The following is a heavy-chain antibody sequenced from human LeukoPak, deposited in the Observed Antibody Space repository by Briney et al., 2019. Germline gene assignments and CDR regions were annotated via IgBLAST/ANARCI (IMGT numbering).Heavy chain of an antibody. CDR3: AKGGPDYGDYAGFDY. V-gene: IGHV3-23*01. J-gene: IGHJ4*02. CDR1: GFTFSSYA. CDR2: ISGSGGST. D-gene: IGHD4-17*01. Sequence: GGSLRLSCAASGFTFSSYAMSWVRQAPGKGLEWVSAISGSGGSTYYAGSVKGRFTISRDNSKNTMYLQMNSLRAEDTAVYYCAKGGPDYGDYAGFDYWGQGTLVTVSS.